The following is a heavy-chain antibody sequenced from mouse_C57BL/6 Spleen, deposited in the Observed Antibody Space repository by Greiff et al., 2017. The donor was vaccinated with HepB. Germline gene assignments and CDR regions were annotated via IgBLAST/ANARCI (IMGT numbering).Heavy chain of an antibody. CDR1: GFTFSSYA. D-gene: IGHD1-1*01. J-gene: IGHJ3*01. Sequence: EVQGVESGEGLVKPGGSLKLSCAASGFTFSSYAMSWVRQTPEKRLEWVAYISSGGDYIYYADTVKGRFTISRDNARNTLYLQMSSLKSEDTAMYYCTRGYYGSRGFAYWGQGTLVTVSA. CDR3: TRGYYGSRGFAY. V-gene: IGHV5-9-1*02. CDR2: ISSGGDYI.